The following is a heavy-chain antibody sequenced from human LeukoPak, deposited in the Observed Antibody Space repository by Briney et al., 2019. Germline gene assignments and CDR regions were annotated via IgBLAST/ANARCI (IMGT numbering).Heavy chain of an antibody. CDR1: GGSISSSSYY. CDR3: ATDSSGYFDY. Sequence: PSETLSLTCTVSGGSISSSSYYWGWIRQPPGKGLEWIGSIYYSGSTYYNPSLKSPVTISVDTSKNQFSLKLSSVTAADTAVYYCATDSSGYFDYWGQGTLVTVSS. V-gene: IGHV4-39*02. CDR2: IYYSGST. D-gene: IGHD3-22*01. J-gene: IGHJ4*02.